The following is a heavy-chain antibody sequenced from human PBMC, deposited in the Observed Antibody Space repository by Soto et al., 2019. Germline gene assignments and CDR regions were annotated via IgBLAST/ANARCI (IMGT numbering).Heavy chain of an antibody. Sequence: SETLSLTCAVYGGSFSGYYWSWIRQPPGKGLEWIGEINHSGSTNYNPSLKSRVTISVDTSKNQFSLKLSSVTAADTAVYYCARGYHHSSGWYFCCAFDIWGQGTMVTVSS. CDR2: INHSGST. CDR1: GGSFSGYY. D-gene: IGHD6-19*01. V-gene: IGHV4-34*01. CDR3: ARGYHHSSGWYFCCAFDI. J-gene: IGHJ3*02.